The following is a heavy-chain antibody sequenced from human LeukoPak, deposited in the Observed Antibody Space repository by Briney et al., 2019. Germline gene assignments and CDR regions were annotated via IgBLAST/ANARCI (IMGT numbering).Heavy chain of an antibody. Sequence: GGSLRLSCAASGFTFSSYAMSWVRQAPGKGLEWVSAISGSGDSTYYGDSVQGRFTISRDNSKNTLYLQMDNLRTEDTAVYYCSTDGTPKFEYWGQGTLVTVSS. CDR1: GFTFSSYA. CDR3: STDGTPKFEY. CDR2: ISGSGDST. V-gene: IGHV3-23*01. J-gene: IGHJ4*02. D-gene: IGHD1-26*01.